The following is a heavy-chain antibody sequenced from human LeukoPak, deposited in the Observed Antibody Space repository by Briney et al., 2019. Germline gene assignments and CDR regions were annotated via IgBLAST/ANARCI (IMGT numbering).Heavy chain of an antibody. CDR1: GYTFTSYY. CDR3: ARGGVTTVTTLVMRSWYGMDV. J-gene: IGHJ6*02. CDR2: ISAYNGNT. Sequence: ASVKVSCTASGYTFTSYYMHWVRQAPGQGLEWMGWISAYNGNTNYAQKLQGRVTMTTDTSTSTAYMELRSLRSDDTAVYYCARGGVTTVTTLVMRSWYGMDVWGQGTTVTVSS. V-gene: IGHV1-18*04. D-gene: IGHD4-17*01.